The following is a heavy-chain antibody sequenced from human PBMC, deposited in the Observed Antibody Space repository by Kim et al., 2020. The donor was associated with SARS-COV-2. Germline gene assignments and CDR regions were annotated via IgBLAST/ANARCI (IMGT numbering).Heavy chain of an antibody. J-gene: IGHJ4*02. V-gene: IGHV3-7*01. D-gene: IGHD4-17*01. Sequence: ATSPVDAVRGRFTRSRDNAKNSLSLQMDNLRGEDTAVYYCARDYGRSFDLWGQGTLVTVSS. CDR2: AT. CDR3: ARDYGRSFDL.